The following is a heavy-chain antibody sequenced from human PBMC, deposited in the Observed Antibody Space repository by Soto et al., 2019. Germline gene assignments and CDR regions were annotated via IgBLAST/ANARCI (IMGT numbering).Heavy chain of an antibody. CDR3: ATRILFRPRDY. Sequence: PSETLFLTCTVSGASVRSDNYFWVWIRQPPGKGLECIGYISYSGTTNSDSGRTSYTPSLKSRVTISVDTSKNQFSLKLNSATAADTAVYYCATRILFRPRDYWGQGALVTVSS. CDR1: GASVRSDNYF. J-gene: IGHJ4*02. CDR2: ISYSGTTNSDSGRT. V-gene: IGHV4-61*01.